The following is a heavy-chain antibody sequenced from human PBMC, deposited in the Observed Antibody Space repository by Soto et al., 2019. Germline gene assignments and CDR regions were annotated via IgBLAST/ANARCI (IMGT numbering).Heavy chain of an antibody. J-gene: IGHJ4*02. Sequence: GGVLRPPNAASWFNVRDNGISWVRPAPGKGLGWVSAISGSGGSTYYADSVKGRFTISRDNSKNTLYLQMNSLRAEDTAVYYCAKDSHWITGTNVFDYWGQGTLVPVSS. CDR1: WFNVRDNG. CDR3: AKDSHWITGTNVFDY. CDR2: ISGSGGST. V-gene: IGHV3-23*01. D-gene: IGHD1-20*01.